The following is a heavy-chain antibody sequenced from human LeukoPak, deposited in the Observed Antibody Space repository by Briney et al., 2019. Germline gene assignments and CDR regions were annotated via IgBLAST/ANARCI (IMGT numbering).Heavy chain of an antibody. J-gene: IGHJ1*01. V-gene: IGHV3-15*07. Sequence: GGSLRLSCAASGFTFTNAWMNWVRQAPGKGLEWVGRIKNKIDGGTIDYAAPVKYRFTISRDDSQDTLYLQMDRLKIEDTAVYYCTTDRYYDNSELQFQHWGQGTLVTVSS. CDR1: GFTFTNAW. CDR3: TTDRYYDNSELQFQH. D-gene: IGHD3-22*01. CDR2: IKNKIDGGTI.